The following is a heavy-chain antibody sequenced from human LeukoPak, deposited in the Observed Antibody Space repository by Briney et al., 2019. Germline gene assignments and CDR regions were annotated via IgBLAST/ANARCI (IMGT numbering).Heavy chain of an antibody. CDR3: ARDQSAYDAFDI. D-gene: IGHD2-2*01. Sequence: ASVKVSCKASGYTFTGYYMHWVRQAPGQGLEWMGWISPNSGGTNYAQKFQGWVTMTTDTSTSTAYMELRSLRSDDTAVYYCARDQSAYDAFDIWGQGTMVTVSS. V-gene: IGHV1-2*04. CDR1: GYTFTGYY. CDR2: ISPNSGGT. J-gene: IGHJ3*02.